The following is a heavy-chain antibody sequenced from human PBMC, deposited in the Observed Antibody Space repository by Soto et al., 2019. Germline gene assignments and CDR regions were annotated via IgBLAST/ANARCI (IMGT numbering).Heavy chain of an antibody. D-gene: IGHD1-1*01. Sequence: QVQLQESGPGLVKPSQTLSLTCTVSGASMSSGGYYWTWIRQSPGKGLEWIGYIYYSGSTYYNPSLERRVAISLDTSRSQFSLTLHSVTAADTAIYYCARDRHNIFFDPWGQGTLVTVSS. V-gene: IGHV4-31*03. CDR2: IYYSGST. CDR1: GASMSSGGYY. J-gene: IGHJ5*02. CDR3: ARDRHNIFFDP.